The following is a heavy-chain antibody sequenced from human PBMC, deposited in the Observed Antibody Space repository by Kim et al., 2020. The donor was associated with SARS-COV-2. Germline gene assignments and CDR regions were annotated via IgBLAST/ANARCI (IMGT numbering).Heavy chain of an antibody. Sequence: YADAVKGRFTIPRDNAKNSLYLQMNSLRGEDAAVYYCARYSWFGNWFDPWGQGTLVTVSS. CDR3: ARYSWFGNWFDP. J-gene: IGHJ5*02. D-gene: IGHD6-13*01. V-gene: IGHV3-11*01.